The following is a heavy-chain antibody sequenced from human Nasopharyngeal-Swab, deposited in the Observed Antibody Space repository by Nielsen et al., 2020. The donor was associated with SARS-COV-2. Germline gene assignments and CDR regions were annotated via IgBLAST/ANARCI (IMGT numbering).Heavy chain of an antibody. CDR2: IIPIFGTA. V-gene: IGHV1-69*13. CDR3: ARYSSSWLYYYGMDV. J-gene: IGHJ6*02. D-gene: IGHD6-13*01. Sequence: SVKVSCKASGGTFSSYAISWARQAPGQGLEWMGGIIPIFGTANYAQKFQGRVTITADESTSTAYMELSSLRFEDTAVYYCARYSSSWLYYYGMDVWGQGTTVTVSS. CDR1: GGTFSSYA.